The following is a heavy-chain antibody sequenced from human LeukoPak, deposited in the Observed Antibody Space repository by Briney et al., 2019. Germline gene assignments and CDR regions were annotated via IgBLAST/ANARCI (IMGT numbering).Heavy chain of an antibody. CDR3: ARGPGYSYGWGWFDP. V-gene: IGHV4-39*07. Sequence: PSETLSLTCTVSGGSISSSSYYWGWIRQPPGKGLEWIGSIYYSGSTYYNPSLKSRVTISVDTSKNQFSLKLSSVTAADTAVYYCARGPGYSYGWGWFDPWGQGTLVTVSS. CDR2: IYYSGST. D-gene: IGHD5-18*01. CDR1: GGSISSSSYY. J-gene: IGHJ5*02.